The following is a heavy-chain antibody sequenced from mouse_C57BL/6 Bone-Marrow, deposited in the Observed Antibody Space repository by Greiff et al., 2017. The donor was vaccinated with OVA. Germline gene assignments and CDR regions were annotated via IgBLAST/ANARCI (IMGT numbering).Heavy chain of an antibody. J-gene: IGHJ4*01. Sequence: EVQLQQSGAELVRPGSSVKMSCKTSGYTFTSYGINWVKQRPGQGLEWIGYIYLGNGYTEYNEKFKGKATLTSDTSSSTAYMQLSSLTSEASAIYFCARGNYYGSRGDAMDYWGQGTSVTVSS. CDR3: ARGNYYGSRGDAMDY. D-gene: IGHD1-1*01. V-gene: IGHV1-58*01. CDR1: GYTFTSYG. CDR2: IYLGNGYT.